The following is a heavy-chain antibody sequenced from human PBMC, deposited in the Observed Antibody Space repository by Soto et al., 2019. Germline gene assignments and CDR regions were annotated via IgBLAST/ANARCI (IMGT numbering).Heavy chain of an antibody. Sequence: QLQLQESGPGLVKPSETLSLTCTVSGGSISSSSYYWGWIRQPPGKGLEWIGSIYYSGSTYYNPSLKSRVTLSVDASKNQFSLKLSRVTAAETAVYYCARRGGAYCGGDCYADALDIWGRGTMVTVAS. CDR3: ARRGGAYCGGDCYADALDI. J-gene: IGHJ3*02. CDR2: IYYSGST. V-gene: IGHV4-39*01. D-gene: IGHD2-21*02. CDR1: GGSISSSSYY.